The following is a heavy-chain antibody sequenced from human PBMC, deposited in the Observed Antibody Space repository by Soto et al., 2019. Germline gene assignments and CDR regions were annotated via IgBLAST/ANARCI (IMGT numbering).Heavy chain of an antibody. CDR3: AKDRGYNWNYVTSDY. D-gene: IGHD1-7*01. CDR1: GFTFSSYA. CDR2: ISGSGGST. J-gene: IGHJ4*02. V-gene: IGHV3-23*01. Sequence: EVQLLESGGDLVQPGGSLRLSCAASGFTFSSYAMSWVRQAPGKGLEWVSAISGSGGSTYYADSVQGRFTISRDNSQNTLYLQMNSLGAEDTAVYYCAKDRGYNWNYVTSDYWGQGNLVTVSS.